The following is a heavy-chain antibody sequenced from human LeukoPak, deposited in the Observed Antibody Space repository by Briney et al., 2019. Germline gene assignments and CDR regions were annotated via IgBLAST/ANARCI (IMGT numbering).Heavy chain of an antibody. Sequence: NPSETLSLTCAVYVGSFSDYYWSWIRQSPGKGLEWIGEINPSGSTNYNPSLKSRVTISVDTSKNQFSLKLKSVTAADTAVYYCARRTLYRSGWYENESYYYYMDVWGKGTTVTISS. CDR3: ARRTLYRSGWYENESYYYYMDV. D-gene: IGHD6-19*01. CDR2: INPSGST. V-gene: IGHV4-34*01. J-gene: IGHJ6*03. CDR1: VGSFSDYY.